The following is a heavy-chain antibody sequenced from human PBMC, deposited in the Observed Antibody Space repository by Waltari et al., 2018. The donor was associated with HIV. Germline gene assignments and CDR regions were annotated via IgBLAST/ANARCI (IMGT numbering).Heavy chain of an antibody. Sequence: QVQLVQWGGGVVQPGRSLRLSCAASGFTFNNYGMSWVRQTPGKGLDWVAVIGYDGSKKDYADAGKGRFTISRDNSNNRLYLQMNSLRVDDTAVYLCARGAPWDGYNSDWYFDLWGRGTLVTVSS. V-gene: IGHV3-33*01. CDR3: ARGAPWDGYNSDWYFDL. D-gene: IGHD5-12*01. CDR2: IGYDGSKK. CDR1: GFTFNNYG. J-gene: IGHJ2*01.